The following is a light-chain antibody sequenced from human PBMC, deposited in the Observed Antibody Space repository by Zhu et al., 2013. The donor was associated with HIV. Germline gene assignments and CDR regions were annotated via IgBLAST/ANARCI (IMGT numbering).Light chain of an antibody. V-gene: IGKV1-39*01. CDR2: AAS. CDR1: QSISSY. Sequence: DIQMTQSPSSLSASVGDRVTITCRSSQSISSYLNWYQQKPRKAPNLLIYAASTLQSGVPSRFSGSGSGTQFTLTISDLQPEDFATYFCQQTYGTPWTFGQGTQVEI. CDR3: QQTYGTPWT. J-gene: IGKJ1*01.